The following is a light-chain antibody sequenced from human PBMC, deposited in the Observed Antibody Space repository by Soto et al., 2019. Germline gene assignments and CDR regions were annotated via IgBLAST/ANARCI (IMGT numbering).Light chain of an antibody. CDR1: SSDVGGYNY. J-gene: IGLJ1*01. V-gene: IGLV2-14*01. CDR2: DVS. CDR3: SSYTSSSTLCV. Sequence: QSALTQPASVSGSPGQSITISCTGTSSDVGGYNYVSWYQQHPGKAPKLMIYDVSNRPSGVTNRFSGSKSGNTASLTISGLQDEDEDDYYCSSYTSSSTLCVFGSGTKVTVL.